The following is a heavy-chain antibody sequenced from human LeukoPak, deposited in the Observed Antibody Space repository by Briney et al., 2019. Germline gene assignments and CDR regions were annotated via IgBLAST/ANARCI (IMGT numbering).Heavy chain of an antibody. D-gene: IGHD3-16*01. V-gene: IGHV4-39*01. CDR1: GGSISSSSYY. Sequence: SETLSLTCTVSGGSISSSSYYWGWIRQPPGKGLEWIGSIYYSGSTYYNPSLKSRVTISVDTSKNQFSLKLSSATAADTAVYFCARRAINSVMFDYWGQGTLVTVSS. J-gene: IGHJ4*02. CDR3: ARRAINSVMFDY. CDR2: IYYSGST.